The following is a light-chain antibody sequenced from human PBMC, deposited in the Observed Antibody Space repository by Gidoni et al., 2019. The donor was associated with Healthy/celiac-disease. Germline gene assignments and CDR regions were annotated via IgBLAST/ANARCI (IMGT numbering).Light chain of an antibody. CDR3: QQYGT. J-gene: IGKJ1*01. V-gene: IGKV1-5*01. CDR2: DAS. CDR1: QSISSW. Sequence: DIPMTQSPSTLSASVGDRVTITCRASQSISSWLAWYQQKPGKAPKLRIYDASSLESGVPSRCRGSGSGTEYTLTISSLQPDDSATYYCQQYGTFGQGTKVEIK.